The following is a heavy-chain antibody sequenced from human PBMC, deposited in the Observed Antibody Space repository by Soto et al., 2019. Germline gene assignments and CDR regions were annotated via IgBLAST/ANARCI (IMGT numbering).Heavy chain of an antibody. CDR1: GFTFSNYG. CDR2: IWFDGSDK. Sequence: GGSLRLSCAASGFTFSNYGMHWVRQAPGKGLEWVALIWFDGSDKYYADSVKGRFTMSRDNSKNTVYLQMNSLRAEDTAMYYCARLYCSSPSCYSVGAFEIRDQGTMVTVSS. D-gene: IGHD2-2*01. CDR3: ARLYCSSPSCYSVGAFEI. J-gene: IGHJ3*02. V-gene: IGHV3-33*01.